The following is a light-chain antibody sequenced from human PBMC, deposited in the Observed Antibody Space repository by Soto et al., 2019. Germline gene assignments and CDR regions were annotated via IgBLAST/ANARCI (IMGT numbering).Light chain of an antibody. Sequence: EIVLTQSPGTLSLSPGERATLSCRASQSVSSDYLAWYQQKPGQTPKVLIYRASSRATGIPDRFSGSGSGTDFTLTISRLEPEDFAVYYCQQCGSPPFTFGPGTKVDIK. J-gene: IGKJ3*01. CDR2: RAS. CDR3: QQCGSPPFT. V-gene: IGKV3-20*01. CDR1: QSVSSDY.